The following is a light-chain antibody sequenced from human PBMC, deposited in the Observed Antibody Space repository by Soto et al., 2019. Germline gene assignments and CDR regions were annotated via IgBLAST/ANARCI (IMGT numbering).Light chain of an antibody. V-gene: IGKV1-39*01. Sequence: DIQMTQSPSSLSASVGDRVTITCRASQSISSYLDWYQQKPGKAPKLLIYAASSLQSGVPSRFSGSRSGTEFTLTISSLQPEDFATYYCQQSYSTPQLTFGGETKVEIK. J-gene: IGKJ4*02. CDR1: QSISSY. CDR2: AAS. CDR3: QQSYSTPQLT.